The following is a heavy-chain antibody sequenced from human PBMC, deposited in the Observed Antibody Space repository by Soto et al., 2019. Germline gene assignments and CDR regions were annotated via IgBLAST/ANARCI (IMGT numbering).Heavy chain of an antibody. CDR1: GFTVSSNY. J-gene: IGHJ6*03. CDR3: TRDSRYYDLYYTDV. D-gene: IGHD3-3*01. CDR2: IYSGGST. Sequence: EVQLVESGGGLVQPGGSLRLSCAASGFTVSSNYMSWVRQAPGKGLEWVSVIYSGGSTYYADSVKGRFTISRDNSKNTLYLQMNSLRADDTAVYDCTRDSRYYDLYYTDVWGKGTTVTVTS. V-gene: IGHV3-66*01.